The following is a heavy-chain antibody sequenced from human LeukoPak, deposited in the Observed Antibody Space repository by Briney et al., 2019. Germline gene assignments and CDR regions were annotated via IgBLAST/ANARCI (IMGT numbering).Heavy chain of an antibody. CDR3: ASQTDIVVVPAAINDY. Sequence: SETLSLTCTVSGGSISSSSYYWGWIRQPPGKGLEWIGSIYYSGSTYYNPSLKSRVTISVDTSKNQFSLKLSPVTAADTAVYYCASQTDIVVVPAAINDYWGQGTLVTVSS. V-gene: IGHV4-39*01. D-gene: IGHD2-2*01. CDR2: IYYSGST. J-gene: IGHJ4*02. CDR1: GGSISSSSYY.